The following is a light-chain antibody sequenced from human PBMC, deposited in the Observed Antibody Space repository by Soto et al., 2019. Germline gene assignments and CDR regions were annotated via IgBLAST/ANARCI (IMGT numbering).Light chain of an antibody. J-gene: IGLJ1*01. V-gene: IGLV2-11*01. Sequence: QSVLTQPPSVSGSPGQPITISCSGTSSDIGAYKLVSWYQHHPGKAPKLIIFDVDKRPSGVPDRFSGPKSGNTASLTISGLQSEDEANYYCGSYAGSYTFFVFGTGTKVTVL. CDR3: GSYAGSYTFFV. CDR1: SSDIGAYKL. CDR2: DVD.